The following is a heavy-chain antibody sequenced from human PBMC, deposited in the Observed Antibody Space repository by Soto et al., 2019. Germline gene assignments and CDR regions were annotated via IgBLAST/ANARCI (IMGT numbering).Heavy chain of an antibody. CDR3: XXXGXXGNFLDY. CDR2: ISAHNGVT. V-gene: IGHV1-18*04. J-gene: IGHJ4*02. Sequence: QVQLVQSGAEVKKPGASVKVSCMASGYTFTSIAFTWVRQAPGXGLEWMGWISAHNGVTDYAQNLQGRLTMTTDTSXXXXXXXXXXXXXXXXXXXXXXXXGXXGNFLDYWGQGTLVTVSS. CDR1: GYTFTSIA.